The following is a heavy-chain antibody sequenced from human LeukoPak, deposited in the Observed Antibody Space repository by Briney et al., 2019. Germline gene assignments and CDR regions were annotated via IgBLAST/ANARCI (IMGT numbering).Heavy chain of an antibody. CDR3: ASVGATALYAFDI. J-gene: IGHJ3*02. V-gene: IGHV3-66*01. D-gene: IGHD1-26*01. Sequence: PGGSLRLSCAASGFTVSSNYMSWVRQAPGKGLEWVSVIYSGGSTYYADSVKGRFTISRDNSKNTLYLQMNSLRAEDTAVYYCASVGATALYAFDIWGQGTMVTVSS. CDR2: IYSGGST. CDR1: GFTVSSNY.